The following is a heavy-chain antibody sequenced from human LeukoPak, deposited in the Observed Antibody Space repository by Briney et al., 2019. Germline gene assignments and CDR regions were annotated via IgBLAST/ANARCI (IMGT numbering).Heavy chain of an antibody. CDR3: VRGNFGPAQWFDP. CDR2: ISWNSGST. CDR1: GFTFDNYA. J-gene: IGHJ5*02. Sequence: GGSLRLSCAASGFTFDNYAMHWVRQVPGKGLEWVSGISWNSGSTGYAGSVKGRFTISRDNTKNSLYLQMNSLTPDDTALYYCVRGNFGPAQWFDPWGQGTMVTVSS. D-gene: IGHD3/OR15-3a*01. V-gene: IGHV3-9*01.